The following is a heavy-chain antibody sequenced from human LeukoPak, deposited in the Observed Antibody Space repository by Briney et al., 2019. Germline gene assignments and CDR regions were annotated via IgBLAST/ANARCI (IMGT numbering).Heavy chain of an antibody. CDR3: ARFSFGSGNNYFDY. CDR1: GGSISSDSYY. Sequence: SETLSLTCTVSGGSISSDSYYWGWIRQPPGKGLEWIGSIYYGGSTYYNPSLKSRVTISIDTSKNQFSLKLISVTAADTAVYYCARFSFGSGNNYFDYWGQGTLVTVSS. V-gene: IGHV4-39*07. CDR2: IYYGGST. D-gene: IGHD3-10*01. J-gene: IGHJ4*02.